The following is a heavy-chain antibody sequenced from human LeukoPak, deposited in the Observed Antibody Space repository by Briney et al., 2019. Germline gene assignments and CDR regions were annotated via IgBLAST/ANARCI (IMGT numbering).Heavy chain of an antibody. CDR2: IYTSGST. J-gene: IGHJ4*02. D-gene: IGHD4-11*01. V-gene: IGHV4-39*07. Sequence: SETLSLTCSVSGGSISSSSFYWGWIRQPPGRGLEWIGRIYTSGSTNYNPSLKSRVTMSVDTSKNQFSLKLSSVTAADTAVYYCARGTVTTSWAFDYWGQGTLVTVSS. CDR1: GGSISSSSFY. CDR3: ARGTVTTSWAFDY.